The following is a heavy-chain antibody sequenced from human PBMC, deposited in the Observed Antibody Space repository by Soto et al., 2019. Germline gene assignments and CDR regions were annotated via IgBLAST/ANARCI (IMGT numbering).Heavy chain of an antibody. Sequence: QVQLVQSGAEVKKPGASVKVSCKASGYTFTSYGISWVRQAPGQGLEWMGWISAYNGNTNYAQKLQGRVTMTTDTSTSTAYMELTSLRSDDTAVYYCASDGYYDSSGYQYGMDVWGQGTTVTVSS. V-gene: IGHV1-18*01. CDR3: ASDGYYDSSGYQYGMDV. CDR1: GYTFTSYG. D-gene: IGHD3-22*01. CDR2: ISAYNGNT. J-gene: IGHJ6*02.